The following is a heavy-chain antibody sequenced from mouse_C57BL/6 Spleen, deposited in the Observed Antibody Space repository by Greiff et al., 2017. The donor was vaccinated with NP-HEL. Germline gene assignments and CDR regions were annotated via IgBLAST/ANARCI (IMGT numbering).Heavy chain of an antibody. Sequence: EVKLVESEGGLVQPGSSMKLSCTASGFTFSDYYMAWVRQVPEKGLEWVANINYDGSSTYYLDSLKSRFIISRDNAKNILYLQMSSLKSEDTATYYCARDPLYYAMDYWGKGTSVTVSS. V-gene: IGHV5-16*01. CDR1: GFTFSDYY. CDR3: ARDPLYYAMDY. CDR2: INYDGSST. J-gene: IGHJ4*01.